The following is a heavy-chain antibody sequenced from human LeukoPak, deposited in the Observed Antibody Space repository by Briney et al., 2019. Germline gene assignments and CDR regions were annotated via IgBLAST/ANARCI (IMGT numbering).Heavy chain of an antibody. J-gene: IGHJ4*02. D-gene: IGHD6-13*01. V-gene: IGHV1-69*04. CDR3: ARVSIAAAGRGYYFDY. CDR1: GGTFSSYA. Sequence: VASVKVSCKASGGTFSSYAISWVRQAPGQGLEWMGRIIPILGIANYAQKFQGRVTITADKSTSTAYMELSSLRSEDTAVYYCARVSIAAAGRGYYFDYWGQGTLVTVSS. CDR2: IIPILGIA.